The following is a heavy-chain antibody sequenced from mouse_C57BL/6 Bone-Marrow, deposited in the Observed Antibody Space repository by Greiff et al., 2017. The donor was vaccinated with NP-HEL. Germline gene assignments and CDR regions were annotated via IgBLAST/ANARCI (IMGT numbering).Heavy chain of an antibody. CDR3: ARGRLRRVYYATDY. D-gene: IGHD2-4*01. Sequence: QVQLKQSGAELVKPGASVKLSCKASGYTFTSYWMHWVKQRPGQGLEWIGMIHPNSGSTNYNEKFKSKATLTVDKSSSTAYMQLSSLTSEDSAVYYCARGRLRRVYYATDYWGQGTSVTVSS. CDR2: IHPNSGST. V-gene: IGHV1-64*01. J-gene: IGHJ4*01. CDR1: GYTFTSYW.